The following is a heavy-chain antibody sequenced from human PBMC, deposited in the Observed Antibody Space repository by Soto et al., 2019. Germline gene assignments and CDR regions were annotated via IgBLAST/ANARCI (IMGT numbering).Heavy chain of an antibody. CDR3: ARESHSMYYFDY. V-gene: IGHV1-69*08. CDR2: IIPILGIA. J-gene: IGHJ4*02. CDR1: GGTFSSYT. Sequence: QVQLVQSGAEVKKPGSSVKVSCKASGGTFSSYTISWVRQAPGQGLEWMGRIIPILGIANYAQKFQGRVTITAYKSTSTAYMELSSLRSEDTAVYYCARESHSMYYFDYWGQGTLVTVSS. D-gene: IGHD3-22*01.